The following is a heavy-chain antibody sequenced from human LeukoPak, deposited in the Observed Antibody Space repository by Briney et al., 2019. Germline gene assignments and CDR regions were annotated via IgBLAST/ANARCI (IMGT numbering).Heavy chain of an antibody. D-gene: IGHD2-2*01. J-gene: IGHJ4*02. Sequence: ASVKVSCKASGYTFTSYYMHWVRQAPGQGLEWMGIINPSGGSTSYAQKFQGRVTMTRDTSTSTVYMELSSLRSEDTAAYYCARDCSSTSCPSGRFDYWGQGTLVTVSS. V-gene: IGHV1-46*01. CDR3: ARDCSSTSCPSGRFDY. CDR1: GYTFTSYY. CDR2: INPSGGST.